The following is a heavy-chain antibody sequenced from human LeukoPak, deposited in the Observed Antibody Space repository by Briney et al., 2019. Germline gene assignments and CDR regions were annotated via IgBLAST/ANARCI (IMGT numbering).Heavy chain of an antibody. Sequence: GGSLRLSCAASGSTFSSYSMNWVRQAPGKGLEWVSSITSSGRYIYYADSVKGRFTISRDNAKNSLYLQMNSLRAEDTAVYYCAKASAMIVVVSKHFDYWGQGTLVTVSS. V-gene: IGHV3-21*01. D-gene: IGHD3-22*01. J-gene: IGHJ4*02. CDR3: AKASAMIVVVSKHFDY. CDR1: GSTFSSYS. CDR2: ITSSGRYI.